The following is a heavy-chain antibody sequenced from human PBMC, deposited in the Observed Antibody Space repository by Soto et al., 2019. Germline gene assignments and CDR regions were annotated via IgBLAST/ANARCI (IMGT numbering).Heavy chain of an antibody. V-gene: IGHV3-64*07. CDR1: GFTFTTYC. D-gene: IGHD5-18*01. Sequence: EVQLVESGGGLVQPGGSLTLSCIDSGFTFTTYCMHWVRQAPGKGLEYLSAISNDAVHTYYAESVKDRFTISRDNSKDTLYLHMGSLRPDDMAVYYCARGQLPWDYHSYGMDVWGQGTTVTFSS. CDR2: ISNDAVHT. J-gene: IGHJ6*02. CDR3: ARGQLPWDYHSYGMDV.